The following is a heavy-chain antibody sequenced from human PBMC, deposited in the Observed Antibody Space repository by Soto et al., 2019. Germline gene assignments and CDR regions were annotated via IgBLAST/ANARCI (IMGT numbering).Heavy chain of an antibody. Sequence: GGSLRLSCAASGFTFSSYAMHWVRQAPGKGLEWVAVISYDGSNKYYADSVKGRFTISRDNSKNTLYLQMNSLRAEDTAVYYCARQEVDPVAEYYSVLDVWGQGTTVTVSS. D-gene: IGHD2-2*01. CDR2: ISYDGSNK. CDR1: GFTFSSYA. CDR3: ARQEVDPVAEYYSVLDV. V-gene: IGHV3-30-3*01. J-gene: IGHJ6*02.